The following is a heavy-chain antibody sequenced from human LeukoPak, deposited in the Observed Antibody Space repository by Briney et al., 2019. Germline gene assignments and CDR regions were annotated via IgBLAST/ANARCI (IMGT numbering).Heavy chain of an antibody. CDR3: AKAIETVWNDDEACFFEY. CDR1: GFIFSTYT. J-gene: IGHJ4*02. CDR2: ISDGSTYK. Sequence: KTGGSLRLSCAASGFIFSTYTMNWVRQAPGRGLEWVSSISDGSTYKYYAGSVKGRFTISRDNAKKSLYLQMNSLGAEDSGVYYCAKAIETVWNDDEACFFEYWGQGTLVTVSS. V-gene: IGHV3-21*01. D-gene: IGHD1-1*01.